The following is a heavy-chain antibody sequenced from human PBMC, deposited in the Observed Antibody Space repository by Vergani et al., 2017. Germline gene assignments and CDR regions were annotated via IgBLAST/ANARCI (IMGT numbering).Heavy chain of an antibody. V-gene: IGHV4-61*02. D-gene: IGHD2-15*01. CDR3: ARRSGGYYSGGKVHPLRTAFDV. Sequence: QVQLQASGPGRVKPSQTLSLTCTMSGGSISAGYYFWIWIRQPAGKGLEWLGHISASRYASHSPSLKTRVSMSVDTSKNQFSLTVTSVTAADTAIFFCARRSGGYYSGGKVHPLRTAFDVWGHGTVVTVSS. CDR1: GGSISAGYYF. J-gene: IGHJ3*01. CDR2: ISASRYA.